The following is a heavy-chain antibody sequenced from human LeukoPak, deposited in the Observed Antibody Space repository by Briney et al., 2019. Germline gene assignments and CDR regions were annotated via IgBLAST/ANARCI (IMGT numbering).Heavy chain of an antibody. Sequence: KASETLSLTCTVSGGSISSSSYYWGWIRQPPGKGLEWIGYIYYSGSTNYNPSLKSRVTISVDTSKNQFSLKLSSVTAADTAVYYCARRGDYFDYWGQGTLVTVSS. J-gene: IGHJ4*02. V-gene: IGHV4-61*05. D-gene: IGHD3-10*01. CDR1: GGSISSSSYY. CDR2: IYYSGST. CDR3: ARRGDYFDY.